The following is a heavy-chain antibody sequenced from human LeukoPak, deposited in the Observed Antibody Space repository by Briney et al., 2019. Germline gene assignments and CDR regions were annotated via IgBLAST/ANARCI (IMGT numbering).Heavy chain of an antibody. CDR3: ARVGAKLWWELLAGLLSAFDI. CDR1: GYTFTSYG. J-gene: IGHJ3*02. V-gene: IGHV1-18*01. D-gene: IGHD1-26*01. CDR2: ISAYNGNT. Sequence: ASVKVSCKASGYTFTSYGISWVRQAPGQGLEWMGWISAYNGNTNYAQKLQGRVTMTTDTSTSTAYMELRSLRSDDTAVYYCARVGAKLWWELLAGLLSAFDIWGQGTMVTVSS.